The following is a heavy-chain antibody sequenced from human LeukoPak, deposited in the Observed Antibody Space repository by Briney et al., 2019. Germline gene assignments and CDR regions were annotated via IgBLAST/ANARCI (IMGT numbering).Heavy chain of an antibody. V-gene: IGHV3-74*01. CDR1: GFSFSRYW. Sequence: PGGSLRPSCAASGFSFSRYWMHWVRQAPGKGLVWVSRINSDGSSTSYADSVKGRFTISRDNAKNTLYLQMNSLRAEDTAVYYCTTSSGSYRFDPWGQGTLVTVSS. D-gene: IGHD1-26*01. J-gene: IGHJ5*02. CDR2: INSDGSST. CDR3: TTSSGSYRFDP.